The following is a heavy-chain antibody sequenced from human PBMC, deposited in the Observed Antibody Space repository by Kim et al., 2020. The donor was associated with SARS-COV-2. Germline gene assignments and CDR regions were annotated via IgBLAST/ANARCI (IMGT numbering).Heavy chain of an antibody. Sequence: SAQKFQSRITITADTSTGTAYMALSSLRSEDAAVYYCAREAAAGIWWFDPWGQGTLVTVSS. J-gene: IGHJ5*02. CDR3: AREAAAGIWWFDP. D-gene: IGHD6-13*01. V-gene: IGHV1-69*04.